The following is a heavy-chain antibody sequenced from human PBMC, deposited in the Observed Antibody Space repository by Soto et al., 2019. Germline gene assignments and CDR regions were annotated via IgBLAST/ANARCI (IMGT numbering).Heavy chain of an antibody. Sequence: ASVKVSCKASGGTFSSYAISWVRQAPGQGLEWMGGIIPIFGTANYAQKFQGRVTITADESTSTAYMELSSLRSEDTAVYYCAREQDIVVVPAAPGYYYYGMDVWGQGTTVTVSS. CDR1: GGTFSSYA. V-gene: IGHV1-69*13. CDR2: IIPIFGTA. D-gene: IGHD2-2*01. J-gene: IGHJ6*02. CDR3: AREQDIVVVPAAPGYYYYGMDV.